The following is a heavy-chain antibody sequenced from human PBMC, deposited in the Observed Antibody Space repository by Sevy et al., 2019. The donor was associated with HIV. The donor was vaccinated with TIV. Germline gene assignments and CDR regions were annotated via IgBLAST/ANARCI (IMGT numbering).Heavy chain of an antibody. J-gene: IGHJ5*02. Sequence: SETLSLTCTVSGGSISSYYWSWIRQPPGKGLEWIGYIYYSGSTNYNPSLKSRVTISVDTSKNQFSLKLSSVTAADTAVYYCARFHTGRITMVRGEITGFDPWGQGTLVTVSS. CDR2: IYYSGST. D-gene: IGHD3-10*01. CDR3: ARFHTGRITMVRGEITGFDP. CDR1: GGSISSYY. V-gene: IGHV4-59*01.